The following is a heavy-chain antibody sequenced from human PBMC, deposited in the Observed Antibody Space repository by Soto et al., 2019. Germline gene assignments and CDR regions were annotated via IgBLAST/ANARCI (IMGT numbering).Heavy chain of an antibody. J-gene: IGHJ6*03. Sequence: QITLKESGPTLVKPTQTLTLTCTFSRFSLSTSGVGVGWLRQPPGKALEWLAFIYWDDDKRYSPSLKSRLTITKDASNNQVVLTMTNMDPVDTATYYCAHRLPLGYHYYMDVWGKGTTVTVSS. CDR2: IYWDDDK. V-gene: IGHV2-5*02. CDR3: AHRLPLGYHYYMDV. CDR1: RFSLSTSGVG.